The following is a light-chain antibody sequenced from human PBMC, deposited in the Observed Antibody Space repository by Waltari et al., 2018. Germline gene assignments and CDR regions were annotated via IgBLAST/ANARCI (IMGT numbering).Light chain of an antibody. CDR2: EVN. V-gene: IGLV2-8*01. Sequence: SALTQAPSASGSPGQSVTISCTGTSSDVGAYNYVSWYQQHPDKRPKVIIYEVNKRPSCVPGRFSGSKSGNTASLTVSVLQAEDEADYYCNSYAGSNNFVFGTGTTVTVL. CDR3: NSYAGSNNFV. J-gene: IGLJ1*01. CDR1: SSDVGAYNY.